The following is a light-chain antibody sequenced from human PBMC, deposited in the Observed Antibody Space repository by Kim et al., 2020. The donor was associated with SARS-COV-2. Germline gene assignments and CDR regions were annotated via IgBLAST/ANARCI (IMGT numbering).Light chain of an antibody. Sequence: GQSIPISCHANNSNIGGYNYVPWYQQHPGKVPNHMIYDLSNRPSGVSNRFSGSKSGSTASLTISGLQAEGEADYYCSSFTRGATLVFGGGTQLTVL. CDR2: DLS. J-gene: IGLJ3*02. CDR3: SSFTRGATLV. V-gene: IGLV2-14*03. CDR1: NSNIGGYNY.